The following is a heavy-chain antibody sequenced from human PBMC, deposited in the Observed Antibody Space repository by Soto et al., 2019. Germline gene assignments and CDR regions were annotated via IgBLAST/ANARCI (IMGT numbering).Heavy chain of an antibody. CDR2: IKSKSDGGTT. V-gene: IGHV3-15*01. Sequence: EVQLVESGGDLVKTGGSLRLSCTVSGLTFSDAWLTWVRQAPGKGLEWVGRIKSKSDGGTTDYAAPVKGRFTISRDDSKNMLYLQMDSLKTEDTAVYYCTTGGGWGQGTLVTVCS. CDR1: GLTFSDAW. CDR3: TTGGG. J-gene: IGHJ4*02. D-gene: IGHD3-16*01.